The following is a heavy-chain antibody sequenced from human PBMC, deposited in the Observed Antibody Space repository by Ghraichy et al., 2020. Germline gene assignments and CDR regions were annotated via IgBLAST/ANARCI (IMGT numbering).Heavy chain of an antibody. CDR2: THYSGST. Sequence: SETLSLTCFVSGGSISGSYCDWFRQPPGKGLEWIGFTHYSGSTEYNPSLTSRVTISVDTTKNHFSLRLSSVTAADTAIYYCTRGGGWLTDNWGQGTLVTVSS. V-gene: IGHV4-59*12. CDR1: GGSISGSY. D-gene: IGHD6-19*01. CDR3: TRGGGWLTDN. J-gene: IGHJ4*02.